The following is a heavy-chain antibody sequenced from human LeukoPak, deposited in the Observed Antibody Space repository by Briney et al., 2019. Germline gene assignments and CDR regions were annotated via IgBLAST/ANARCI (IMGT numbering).Heavy chain of an antibody. CDR2: ISYSGGNT. Sequence: PGGSLRLSCAASGFTLSSNAMSWVRQVPGKGLEWVSSISYSGGNTYYADSVKGRFTIARDNAKNTMSLQMNSLRAEDTAVYHCAKGIAVAGTNSWGQGTLVTVSS. J-gene: IGHJ4*02. CDR3: AKGIAVAGTNS. V-gene: IGHV3-23*01. D-gene: IGHD6-19*01. CDR1: GFTLSSNA.